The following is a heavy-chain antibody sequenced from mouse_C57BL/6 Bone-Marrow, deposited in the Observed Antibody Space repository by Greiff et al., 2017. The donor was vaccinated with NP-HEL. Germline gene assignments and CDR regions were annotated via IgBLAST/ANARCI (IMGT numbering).Heavy chain of an antibody. CDR2: INYDGSST. V-gene: IGHV5-16*01. D-gene: IGHD3-3*01. CDR1: GFTFSDYY. CDR3: AREEGAHWYFDV. Sequence: DVKLVESEGGLVQPGSSMKLSCTASGFTFSDYYMAWVRQVPEKGLEWVANINYDGSSTYYLDSLKSRFIISRDNAKNILYLQMSSLKSEDTATYYCAREEGAHWYFDVWGTGTTVTVSS. J-gene: IGHJ1*03.